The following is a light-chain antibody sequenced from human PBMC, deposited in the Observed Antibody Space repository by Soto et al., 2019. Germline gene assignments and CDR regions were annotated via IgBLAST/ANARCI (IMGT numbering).Light chain of an antibody. CDR1: QGISSW. Sequence: DIQMTQSPSTLSASVGDRVTITCRASQGISSWLAWYQQKPGKAPKLLIYKASSLESGVTSRFSVSGSGTEFTLAISSLQPDDFATYYYHQYNSYSLSFGQGTLLEIK. CDR3: HQYNSYSLS. J-gene: IGKJ5*01. V-gene: IGKV1-5*03. CDR2: KAS.